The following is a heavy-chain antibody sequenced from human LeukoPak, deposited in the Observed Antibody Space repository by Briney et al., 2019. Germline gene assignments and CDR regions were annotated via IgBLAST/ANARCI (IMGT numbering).Heavy chain of an antibody. D-gene: IGHD3-10*01. V-gene: IGHV1-69*04. CDR1: GGTFSSYA. Sequence: ASVKVSCKASGGTFSSYAISWVRQAPGQGLEWMGRIIPILGIANYAQKFQGRVTMTRDTSTSTVYMELSSLRSEDTAVYYCARESYGSGSYYSPIDYWGQGTLVTVSS. CDR3: ARESYGSGSYYSPIDY. J-gene: IGHJ4*02. CDR2: IIPILGIA.